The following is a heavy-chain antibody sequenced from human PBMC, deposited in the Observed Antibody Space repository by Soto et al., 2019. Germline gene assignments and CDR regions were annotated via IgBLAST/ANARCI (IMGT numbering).Heavy chain of an antibody. CDR1: GGSISNHY. CDR2: FSNSGTT. CDR3: IYTLSYTLSLHDALPICNS. D-gene: IGHD2-15*01. V-gene: IGHV4-4*09. J-gene: IGHJ5*01. Sequence: TVSGGSISNHYLIWIRQPPGKGLEWIGYFSNSGTTKFNPALQCRVTISAVTSKNPFSLKLNSVFSANATANTEIYTLSYTLSLHDALPICNS.